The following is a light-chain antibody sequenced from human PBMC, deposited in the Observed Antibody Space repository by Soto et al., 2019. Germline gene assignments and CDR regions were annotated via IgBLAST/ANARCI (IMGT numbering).Light chain of an antibody. J-gene: IGKJ1*01. Sequence: DIQMTQSPSSLSASVGDRVTITCRASQDISNYLNWYQQKPGKAPKLLIYDASNLETGVPSRFSGSGSGTDFTFTISSLQPEDIATYYCQQYRTFGQGTKVEIK. V-gene: IGKV1-33*01. CDR2: DAS. CDR1: QDISNY. CDR3: QQYRT.